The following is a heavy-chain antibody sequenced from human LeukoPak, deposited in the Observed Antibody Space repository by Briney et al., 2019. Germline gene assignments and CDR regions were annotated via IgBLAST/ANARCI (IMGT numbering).Heavy chain of an antibody. D-gene: IGHD4-17*01. CDR3: VRGDYGDYTLFDY. V-gene: IGHV3-23*01. CDR2: IRGNSGDP. CDR1: GLTFSSYA. J-gene: IGHJ4*02. Sequence: GGSLRLSCAASGLTFSSYAMTWVRQAPGKGLEWASSIRGNSGDPYYADSVKGRFTISRDNSKNTLYLQMNSLRAEDTAVYYCVRGDYGDYTLFDYWGQGTLVTVSS.